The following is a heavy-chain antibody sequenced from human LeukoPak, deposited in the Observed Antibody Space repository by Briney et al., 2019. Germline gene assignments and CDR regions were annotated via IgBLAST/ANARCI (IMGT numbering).Heavy chain of an antibody. CDR2: INPNSGDS. Sequence: ASVQVSCKASGYKFTGYYIHWVRQAPGQGLEWMGWINPNSGDSHHAQKFQGRVTMTRDTSISTAYMELSRLRSDDTAVYYCAREIGGILVFDYWGQGTLVTVSS. J-gene: IGHJ4*02. CDR3: AREIGGILVFDY. V-gene: IGHV1-2*02. CDR1: GYKFTGYY. D-gene: IGHD5-18*01.